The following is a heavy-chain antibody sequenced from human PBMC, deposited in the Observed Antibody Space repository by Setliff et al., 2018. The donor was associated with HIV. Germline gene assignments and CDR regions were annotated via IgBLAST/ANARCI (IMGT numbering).Heavy chain of an antibody. CDR2: ITPIFGTP. D-gene: IGHD1-26*01. Sequence: EASVKVSCKASGGTFSRNAISWVRQAPGQGLEWIGGITPIFGTPKYAQKFQGRVTITADESRSTAYLELSSLRSEDTPVYYCARGVDGSYRKFFDNWGQGTLVTVSS. CDR3: ARGVDGSYRKFFDN. J-gene: IGHJ4*02. CDR1: GGTFSRNA. V-gene: IGHV1-69*13.